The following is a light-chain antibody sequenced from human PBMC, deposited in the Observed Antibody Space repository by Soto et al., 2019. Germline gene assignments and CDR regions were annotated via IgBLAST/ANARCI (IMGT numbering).Light chain of an antibody. J-gene: IGKJ3*01. Sequence: IVLTQSPATLSLSPGQRATLSCRASQSVHNYLAWYQQKPGQAPRLLIYDASNRATGIPARFSGSGSGTDFTLTISSLAPEDFAVYYCQQRSYGLTFGPGTKVDFK. CDR3: QQRSYGLT. CDR2: DAS. V-gene: IGKV3-11*01. CDR1: QSVHNY.